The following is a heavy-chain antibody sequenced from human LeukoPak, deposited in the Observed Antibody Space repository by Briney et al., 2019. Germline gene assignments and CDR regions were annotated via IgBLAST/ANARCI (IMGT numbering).Heavy chain of an antibody. CDR3: ARSQYNWNYDY. CDR2: ISYDGSNK. Sequence: GGSLRLSCAASGFTFSSYAMHWVRQAPGKGLEWVAVISYDGSNKYYADSVKGRFTISRDNSNNTLYLQMNSLRAEDPAVSYCARSQYNWNYDYWGQGTLVTVSS. CDR1: GFTFSSYA. J-gene: IGHJ4*02. V-gene: IGHV3-30*01. D-gene: IGHD1-7*01.